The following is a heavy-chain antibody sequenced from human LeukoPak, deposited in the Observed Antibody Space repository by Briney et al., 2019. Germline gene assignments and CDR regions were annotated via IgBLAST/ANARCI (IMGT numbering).Heavy chain of an antibody. J-gene: IGHJ4*02. Sequence: GRSLRLSCAASGFTFSSYGMHWVRQAPGKGLEWVAVIWYDGSNKYYADSVKGRFTISRDNSKNTLYLQMNSLRAEDTAVYYCARDELYGSRSSSAFDYWGQGTLVTVSS. CDR1: GFTFSSYG. CDR2: IWYDGSNK. V-gene: IGHV3-33*01. D-gene: IGHD3-10*01. CDR3: ARDELYGSRSSSAFDY.